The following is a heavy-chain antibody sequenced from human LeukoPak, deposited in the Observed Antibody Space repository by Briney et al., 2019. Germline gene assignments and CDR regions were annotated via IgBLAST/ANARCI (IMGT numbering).Heavy chain of an antibody. CDR3: ATVTMRDDDY. CDR2: ISSSSSYI. J-gene: IGHJ4*02. Sequence: GGFLRLSCAASGFTFSRYSMNWVRQAPGKGLEWVSFISSSSSYIYYADSVKGRFTISRDNAKNSLFLQMNSLRVEDTAVYYCATVTMRDDDYCGQGTLVTVSS. V-gene: IGHV3-21*01. D-gene: IGHD1-1*01. CDR1: GFTFSRYS.